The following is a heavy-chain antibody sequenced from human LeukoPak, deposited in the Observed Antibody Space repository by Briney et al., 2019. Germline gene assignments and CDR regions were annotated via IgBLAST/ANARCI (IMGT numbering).Heavy chain of an antibody. CDR3: ARAIRSFDI. Sequence: PSQTLSLTSTVYGGSISSGSYYWSWIRQPAGKGLEWIGRIYTSGSTNYNPSLKSRVTISVDTSKNQFSLKLSSVTAADTAVYYCARAIRSFDIWGQGTMVTVSS. J-gene: IGHJ3*02. V-gene: IGHV4-61*02. CDR1: GGSISSGSYY. D-gene: IGHD3-3*01. CDR2: IYTSGST.